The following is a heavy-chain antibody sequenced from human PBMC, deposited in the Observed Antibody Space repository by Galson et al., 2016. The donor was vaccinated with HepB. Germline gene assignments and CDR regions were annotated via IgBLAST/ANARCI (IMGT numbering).Heavy chain of an antibody. J-gene: IGHJ4*02. CDR3: SKDRHNDF. CDR2: ISGGGESA. D-gene: IGHD1-14*01. Sequence: SLRLSCAASGFTFSRSAMSWVRQAPGKGLDWVAGISGGGESAYYAASVKGRVTISRDNSKNTLYLEMNSLRGEDTAIYYCSKDRHNDFWGQGTLVIVSS. V-gene: IGHV3-23*01. CDR1: GFTFSRSA.